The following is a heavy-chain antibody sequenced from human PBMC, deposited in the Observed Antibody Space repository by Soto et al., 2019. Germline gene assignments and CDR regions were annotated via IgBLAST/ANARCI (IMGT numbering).Heavy chain of an antibody. CDR3: ASLSGYEGGYGMDF. V-gene: IGHV4-34*01. CDR1: GGSFSGYY. Sequence: QVQLQQWGAGLLKPSETLSLTCAVYGGSFSGYYWSWIRQPPGKGLEWIGEINHSGSTNYNPSLKSRFTISVDTSKIQFSLKLSSVTAADTAVYYCASLSGYEGGYGMDFWGQGTTVTVSS. CDR2: INHSGST. J-gene: IGHJ6*02. D-gene: IGHD5-12*01.